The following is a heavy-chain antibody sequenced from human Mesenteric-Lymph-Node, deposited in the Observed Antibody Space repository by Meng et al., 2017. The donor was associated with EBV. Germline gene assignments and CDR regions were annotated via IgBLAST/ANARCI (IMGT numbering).Heavy chain of an antibody. D-gene: IGHD3-22*01. J-gene: IGHJ4*02. CDR3: VRKNFHGDGGYYDLDY. Sequence: QITLKESGXTLVKXXXTLKLNCXFSGFSLTNPRGVAVGWIRQSPGKALEWLALIYWDEDKRYSPSLKSRLTITKDTSKNQVILTMTNMDPVDTATYYCVRKNFHGDGGYYDLDYWGQGILVTVSS. V-gene: IGHV2-5*02. CDR2: IYWDEDK. CDR1: GFSLTNPRGVA.